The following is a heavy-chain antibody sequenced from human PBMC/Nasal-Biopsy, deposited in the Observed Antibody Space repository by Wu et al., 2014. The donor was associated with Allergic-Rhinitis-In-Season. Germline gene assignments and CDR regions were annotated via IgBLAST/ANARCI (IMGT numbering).Heavy chain of an antibody. CDR2: IDPTDSYT. CDR1: GYTFYQLL. V-gene: IGHV5-10-1*01. Sequence: SCQGSGYTFYQLLDQLGTPDARERLEWLGRIDPTDSYTDISPSLRGHVSISVDNSISTAYLQWSSLEASDTAMYYCARQEFRFFGAHRGRNYQYYYAMDVWGQGTMVTVSS. CDR3: ARQEFRFFGAHRGRNYQYYYAMDV. J-gene: IGHJ6*02. D-gene: IGHD3-10*01.